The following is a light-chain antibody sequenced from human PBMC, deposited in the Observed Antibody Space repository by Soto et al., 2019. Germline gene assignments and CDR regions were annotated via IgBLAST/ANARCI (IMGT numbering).Light chain of an antibody. CDR1: QSVSNN. J-gene: IGKJ1*01. Sequence: ILMTQSPATLSVSPGERATLSCRASQSVSNNLAWYQQKPGQAPRLLIYDASTRATGIPARFSGSVSGTEFTLTISGLQSEDCAVYYCQQYNNWPPWTFGQGTKVEIK. V-gene: IGKV3-15*01. CDR3: QQYNNWPPWT. CDR2: DAS.